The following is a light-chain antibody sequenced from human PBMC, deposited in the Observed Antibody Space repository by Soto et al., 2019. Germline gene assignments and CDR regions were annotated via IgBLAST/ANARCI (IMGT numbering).Light chain of an antibody. CDR3: QQRHRWPIT. CDR2: DAY. Sequence: QSPVTLALSPWESAPLSCRAIQSFRGLLAWYQQKPGQAPRLLIYDAYNRATGIPPRFSGSGSGTDFTLTISSLEPEDSAVYYCQQRHRWPITFGQGTRLEIK. V-gene: IGKV3-11*01. CDR1: QSFRGL. J-gene: IGKJ5*01.